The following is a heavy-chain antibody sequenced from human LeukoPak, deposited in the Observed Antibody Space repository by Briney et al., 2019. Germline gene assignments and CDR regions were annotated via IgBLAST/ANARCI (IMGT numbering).Heavy chain of an antibody. D-gene: IGHD2-2*02. J-gene: IGHJ4*02. CDR1: GGTFSSYA. CDR2: IIPIFGTA. V-gene: IGHV1-69*13. CDR3: ARDCSSTSCCTGNYFDY. Sequence: ASVKVSCKASGGTFSSYAISWVRQAPGQGLEWMGGIIPIFGTANYAQKFQGRVTITADESTSTAYMELSSLRSEDTAVYYCARDCSSTSCCTGNYFDYWGQGTLVTVSS.